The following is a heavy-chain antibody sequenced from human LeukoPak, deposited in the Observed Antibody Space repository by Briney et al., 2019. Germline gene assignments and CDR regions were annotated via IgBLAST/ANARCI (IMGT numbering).Heavy chain of an antibody. CDR2: ISAYNGNT. D-gene: IGHD3-10*01. V-gene: IGHV1-18*01. J-gene: IGHJ5*02. CDR3: ARDHGSGSYYTPIVDWFDP. Sequence: ASVTVSFKASGYTFTSYGISWVRQAPGQGLEWMGWISAYNGNTNYAQKLQGRVTMTTDTSTSTAYMELRSLRSDDTAVYYCARDHGSGSYYTPIVDWFDPWGQGTLVTVSS. CDR1: GYTFTSYG.